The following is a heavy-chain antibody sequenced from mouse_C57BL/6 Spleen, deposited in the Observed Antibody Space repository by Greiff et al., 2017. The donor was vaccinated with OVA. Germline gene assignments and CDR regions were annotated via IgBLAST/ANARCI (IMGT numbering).Heavy chain of an antibody. CDR3: AGGSYDPDYFDY. CDR1: GYTFTDYY. J-gene: IGHJ2*01. V-gene: IGHV1-77*01. Sequence: VQLQQSGAELVKPGASVKISCKASGYTFTDYYINWVKQRPGQGLEWIGKIGPGSGSTYYNEKFKGKAILTADKSSSAGYMQLSSLTSEDSAVYVGAGGSYDPDYFDYWGQGTTLTVSS. D-gene: IGHD2-3*01. CDR2: IGPGSGST.